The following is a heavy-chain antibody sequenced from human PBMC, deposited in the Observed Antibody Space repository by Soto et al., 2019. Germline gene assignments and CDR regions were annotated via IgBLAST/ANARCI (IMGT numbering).Heavy chain of an antibody. J-gene: IGHJ6*02. Sequence: QMQLVESGGGLVEPGGSLRLSCEASGFTFSHHYMSWIHQAPGKGLEWVSYISRSGTTIYYADSVRGRFTISRDNSKNSLYLQMDSLRAEDTAMYYCGRDPELWDENVATRPSTYYYGMDVWGQGTTVTVSS. D-gene: IGHD5-18*01. V-gene: IGHV3-11*01. CDR3: GRDPELWDENVATRPSTYYYGMDV. CDR1: GFTFSHHY. CDR2: ISRSGTTI.